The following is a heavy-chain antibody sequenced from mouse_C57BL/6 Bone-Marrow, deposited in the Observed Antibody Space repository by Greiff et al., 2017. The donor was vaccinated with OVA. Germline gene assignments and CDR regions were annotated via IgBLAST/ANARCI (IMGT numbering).Heavy chain of an antibody. CDR2: IWWDDDK. D-gene: IGHD1-1*01. J-gene: IGHJ1*03. V-gene: IGHV8-8*01. Sequence: QVQLKESGPGILQPSQTLSLTCSFSGFSLSTFGMGVGWIRQPSGKGLEWLAHIWWDDDKYYNPALKSRLTISKDTSKNQVFLKSANVDTADTATYYCARMGYYGSSYWYFDVWGTGTTVTVSS. CDR3: ARMGYYGSSYWYFDV. CDR1: GFSLSTFGMG.